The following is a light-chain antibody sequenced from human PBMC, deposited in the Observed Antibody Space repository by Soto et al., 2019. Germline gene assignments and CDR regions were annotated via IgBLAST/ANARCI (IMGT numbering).Light chain of an antibody. J-gene: IGKJ4*01. CDR3: QQYNTYPP. CDR1: QSVSSW. V-gene: IGKV1-5*03. Sequence: DIQMTQSPSTLSASVGDRVTITCRASQSVSSWLAWYQQKPGKAPNLLIYKASSLESGVPSRFSGSGSGTEFTLTISSLQPDDFATYHCQQYNTYPPFGGGTKVEIK. CDR2: KAS.